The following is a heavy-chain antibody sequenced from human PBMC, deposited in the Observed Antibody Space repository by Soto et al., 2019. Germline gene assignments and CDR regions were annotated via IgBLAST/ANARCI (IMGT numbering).Heavy chain of an antibody. Sequence: GASVKVSCKASGGTFSSYAISWVRRAPGQGLEWMGGIIPIFGTANYAQKFQGRVTITADESTSTAYMELSSLRSEDTAVYYCARVSIAVAVSYYYYGMDVWGQGTTVTVSS. J-gene: IGHJ6*02. CDR1: GGTFSSYA. V-gene: IGHV1-69*13. D-gene: IGHD6-19*01. CDR2: IIPIFGTA. CDR3: ARVSIAVAVSYYYYGMDV.